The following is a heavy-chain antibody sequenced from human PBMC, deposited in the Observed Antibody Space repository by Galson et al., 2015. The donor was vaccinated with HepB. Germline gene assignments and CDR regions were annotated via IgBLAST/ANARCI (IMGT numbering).Heavy chain of an antibody. CDR1: GFTFSSYS. V-gene: IGHV3-21*01. Sequence: SLRLSCAASGFTFSSYSMNWVRQAPGKGLEWVSSISSSSSYIYYADSVKGRFTISRDNAKNSLYLQMNSLRAEDTAVYYCARTHDLEKGVGRYYYGMDVWGQGTTVTVSS. CDR2: ISSSSSYI. CDR3: ARTHDLEKGVGRYYYGMDV. D-gene: IGHD5-24*01. J-gene: IGHJ6*02.